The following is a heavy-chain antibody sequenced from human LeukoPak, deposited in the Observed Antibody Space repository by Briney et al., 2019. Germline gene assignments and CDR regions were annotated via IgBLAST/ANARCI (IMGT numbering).Heavy chain of an antibody. Sequence: GASVKVSCKASGYTFTGYYMHWVRQAPGQGLEWMGWINPNSSGTNYAQKFQGRVTMTRDTSISTAYMELSRLRSDDTAVYYCARAQVVTLYYFDYWGQGTLVTVSS. CDR2: INPNSSGT. D-gene: IGHD3-22*01. V-gene: IGHV1-2*02. CDR1: GYTFTGYY. CDR3: ARAQVVTLYYFDY. J-gene: IGHJ4*02.